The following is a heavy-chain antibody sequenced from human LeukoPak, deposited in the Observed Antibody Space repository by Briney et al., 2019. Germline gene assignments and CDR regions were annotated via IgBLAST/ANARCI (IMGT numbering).Heavy chain of an antibody. CDR2: ISGSGGIT. CDR1: GFTFNSNA. V-gene: IGHV3-23*01. D-gene: IGHD3/OR15-3a*01. J-gene: IGHJ6*02. CDR3: AKSPRGYYYYGMDV. Sequence: GGSLRLSCAASGFTFNSNAMSWVRQAPGKGLEWVSAISGSGGITHYADTGKGRFTISRDKSKSTLYLQMNSLRAEDTAVYYCAKSPRGYYYYGMDVWGQGTTVTVSS.